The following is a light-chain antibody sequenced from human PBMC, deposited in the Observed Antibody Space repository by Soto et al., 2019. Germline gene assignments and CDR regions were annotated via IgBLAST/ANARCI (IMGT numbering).Light chain of an antibody. CDR2: DNN. Sequence: QSVLTQPPSVSAAPGQRVTISCSGGSSNIGSNYVCWYQQLPGTAPRLLIYDNNQRPSGIPDRFSGSTSGTSATLGLTGLQTGDEADYYCGTCDNSLGDVVFGGGTQLTVL. CDR1: SSNIGSNY. CDR3: GTCDNSLGDVV. J-gene: IGLJ2*01. V-gene: IGLV1-51*01.